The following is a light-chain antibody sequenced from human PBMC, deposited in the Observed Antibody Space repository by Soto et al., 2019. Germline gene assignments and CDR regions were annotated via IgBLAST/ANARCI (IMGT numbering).Light chain of an antibody. Sequence: EIVLTQSPATLSLSPGERATLSCRASQSVSSYLAWYQQKPGQAPRLLIYDASNRATGIPARFSGSGSGTYFTLTISSLEPEDFAVYYCQQRSNWPPLFSGGTKVEIK. CDR3: QQRSNWPPL. CDR1: QSVSSY. V-gene: IGKV3-11*01. CDR2: DAS. J-gene: IGKJ4*01.